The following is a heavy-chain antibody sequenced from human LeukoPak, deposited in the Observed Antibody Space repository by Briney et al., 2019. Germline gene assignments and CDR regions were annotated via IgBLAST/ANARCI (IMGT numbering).Heavy chain of an antibody. V-gene: IGHV3-30*03. D-gene: IGHD3-16*01. CDR2: ISHDGGAE. CDR3: ARDWGSSGWYNWFDP. Sequence: GGFLRLSCAVSGFSIGNHGMHWVRQAPDKGLEWVAMISHDGGAEYYGDSVKGRLTISRDNSENTLYLQMNGLRVEDTAVYYCARDWGSSGWYNWFDPWGQGTLVTVSS. J-gene: IGHJ5*02. CDR1: GFSIGNHG.